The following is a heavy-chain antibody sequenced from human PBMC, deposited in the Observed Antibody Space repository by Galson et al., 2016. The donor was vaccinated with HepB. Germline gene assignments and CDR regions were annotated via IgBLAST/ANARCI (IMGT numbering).Heavy chain of an antibody. CDR1: GFTFSDYY. D-gene: IGHD6-19*01. CDR2: INNIGSTI. J-gene: IGHJ2*01. CDR3: ALRSRMFSSGWYFDL. V-gene: IGHV3-11*01. Sequence: SLRLSCAASGFTFSDYYLNWIRQAPGKGLEWISYINNIGSTIYYADSVKGRFTISRDNAKNSLSLQMNTLRAEDTAVYYCALRSRMFSSGWYFDLWGRGTLVTVSS.